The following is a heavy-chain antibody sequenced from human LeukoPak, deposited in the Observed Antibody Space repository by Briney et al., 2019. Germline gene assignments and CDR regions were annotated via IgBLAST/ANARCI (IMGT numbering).Heavy chain of an antibody. Sequence: SETLSLTCAVYGGSFSGYYWSWIRQPPGKGLERIGEINHSGSTNYNPSLKSRVTISVDTSKNQFSLKLSSVTAADTAVYYCAREGSSGYYYFDYWGQGTLVTVSS. J-gene: IGHJ4*02. CDR2: INHSGST. CDR3: AREGSSGYYYFDY. V-gene: IGHV4-34*01. CDR1: GGSFSGYY. D-gene: IGHD3-22*01.